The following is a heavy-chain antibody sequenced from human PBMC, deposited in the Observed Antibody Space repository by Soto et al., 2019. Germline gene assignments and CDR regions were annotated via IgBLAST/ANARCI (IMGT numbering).Heavy chain of an antibody. CDR1: GFTFSSYG. J-gene: IGHJ4*02. Sequence: QVQLVESGGGVVQPGRSLRLSCAASGFTFSSYGMHWVRQAPGKGLEWVAVISYDGSNKYYADSVKGRFTISRDNSENTLYLQMNSLRAEDTAVYYCAKESYSGYVVDYWGQGTLVTVSS. CDR3: AKESYSGYVVDY. D-gene: IGHD5-12*01. V-gene: IGHV3-30*18. CDR2: ISYDGSNK.